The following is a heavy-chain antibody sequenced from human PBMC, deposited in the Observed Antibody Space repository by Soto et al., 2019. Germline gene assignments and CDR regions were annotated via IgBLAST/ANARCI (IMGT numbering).Heavy chain of an antibody. CDR1: GDSVSSNSAA. J-gene: IGHJ6*02. CDR2: TYYRSKWYN. V-gene: IGHV6-1*01. D-gene: IGHD6-19*01. Sequence: QSQTLSLTCAISGDSVSSNSAAWNWIRQSPSRGLEWLGRTYYRSKWYNDYAVSVKSRITINPDTSKNQFSLQLNSVTPEDTAVYYCARDWQWLDGEYYYYYYGMDVWGQGTTVTVSS. CDR3: ARDWQWLDGEYYYYYYGMDV.